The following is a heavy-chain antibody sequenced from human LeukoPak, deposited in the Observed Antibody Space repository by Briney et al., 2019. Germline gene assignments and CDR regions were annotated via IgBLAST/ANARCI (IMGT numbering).Heavy chain of an antibody. CDR2: ISGSGRST. J-gene: IGHJ5*02. CDR3: AKDRLVVPAAIQEEDTRFDP. Sequence: GGSLRLSCAASGFSFTSYAMNWVRQAPGKGLEWVSAISGSGRSTYSADSVKGRFTISRDNSKNTLYLQMNSLRAEDTAVYYCAKDRLVVPAAIQEEDTRFDPWGQGTLVTVSS. V-gene: IGHV3-23*01. CDR1: GFSFTSYA. D-gene: IGHD2-2*02.